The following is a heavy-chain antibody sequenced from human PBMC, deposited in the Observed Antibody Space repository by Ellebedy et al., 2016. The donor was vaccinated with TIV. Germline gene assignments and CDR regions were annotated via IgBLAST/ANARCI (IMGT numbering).Heavy chain of an antibody. V-gene: IGHV1-2*02. CDR2: INPNSGGT. CDR1: GYTFTGYY. CDR3: ARSTTVVTGDFDY. Sequence: ASVKVSCXASGYTFTGYYMHWVRQAPGQGLEWMGWINPNSGGTNYAQKFQGRVTMTRDTSISTAYMELSRLRSDDTAVYYCARSTTVVTGDFDYWGQGTLVTVSS. D-gene: IGHD4-23*01. J-gene: IGHJ4*02.